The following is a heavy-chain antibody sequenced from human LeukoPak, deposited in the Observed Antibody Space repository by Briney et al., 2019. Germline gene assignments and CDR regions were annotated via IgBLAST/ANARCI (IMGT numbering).Heavy chain of an antibody. CDR3: ARDSRVATIQASTGSYGMGV. V-gene: IGHV4-31*03. CDR2: IYYSGST. Sequence: PSQTLSLTCTVSGGSISSGGYYWSWIRQHPGKGLEWIGYIYYSGSTYYNPSLKSRVTISVDTSKNQFSLKLSSVTAADTAVYYCARDSRVATIQASTGSYGMGVWGKGTTVTVSS. D-gene: IGHD5-12*01. CDR1: GGSISSGGYY. J-gene: IGHJ6*04.